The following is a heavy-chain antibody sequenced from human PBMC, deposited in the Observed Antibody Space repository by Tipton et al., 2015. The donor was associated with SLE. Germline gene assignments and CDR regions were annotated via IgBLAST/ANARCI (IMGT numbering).Heavy chain of an antibody. D-gene: IGHD6-6*01. CDR3: ARLRPPYLDY. J-gene: IGHJ4*02. Sequence: TLSLTCTVSGGSISSYYWSWIRQPPGKGLEWIGYIYTSGSTNYNPSLKSRVTISVDTSKNQFSLKLSSVTAADTAVYYCARLRPPYLDYWGQGTLVTVSS. CDR2: IYTSGST. CDR1: GGSISSYY. V-gene: IGHV4-4*08.